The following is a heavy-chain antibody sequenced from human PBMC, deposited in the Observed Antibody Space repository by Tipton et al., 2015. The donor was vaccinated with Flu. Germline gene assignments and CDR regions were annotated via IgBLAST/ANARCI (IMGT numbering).Heavy chain of an antibody. CDR3: ARDKDYYGSGNYQNWFDP. D-gene: IGHD3-10*01. V-gene: IGHV1-2*06. CDR1: GYTFTGYY. CDR2: INPNSGGT. J-gene: IGHJ5*02. Sequence: QVQLVQSGAEVKKPGASVKVSCKASGYTFTGYYMHWVRQAPGQGLEWMGRINPNSGGTNYAQKFQGRVTMTRDTSISTAYMELSRLRSDDTAVYYCARDKDYYGSGNYQNWFDPWGQGTLVTVSS.